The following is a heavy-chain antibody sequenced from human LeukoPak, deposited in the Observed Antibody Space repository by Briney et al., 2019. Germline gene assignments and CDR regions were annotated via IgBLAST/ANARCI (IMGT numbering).Heavy chain of an antibody. Sequence: SETLSLTCSVSGGSISSYYLTWIRRPPGKGLEWIGYVYYSGSIDYNPSLKSRVTISVDTSKNQFSLRLSSVIAADTAVYYCARQARTRLSLVRGDLDAFDIWGQGTMATVSS. CDR1: GGSISSYY. V-gene: IGHV4-59*08. J-gene: IGHJ3*02. CDR2: VYYSGSI. D-gene: IGHD3-10*01. CDR3: ARQARTRLSLVRGDLDAFDI.